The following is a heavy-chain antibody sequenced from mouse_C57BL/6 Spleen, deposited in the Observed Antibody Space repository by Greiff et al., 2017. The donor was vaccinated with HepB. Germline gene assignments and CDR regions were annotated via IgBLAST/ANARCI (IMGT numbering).Heavy chain of an antibody. CDR3: ARSNDYLFAY. CDR1: GYTFTSYW. Sequence: VQLQQPGAELVRPGSSVKLSCKASGYTFTSYWMDRVKQRPGQGLEWIGNIYPSDSETHYNQKFKDKATLTVDKSSSTAYMQLSSLTSEDSAVYYCARSNDYLFAYWGQGTLVTVSA. J-gene: IGHJ3*01. CDR2: IYPSDSET. D-gene: IGHD2-4*01. V-gene: IGHV1-61*01.